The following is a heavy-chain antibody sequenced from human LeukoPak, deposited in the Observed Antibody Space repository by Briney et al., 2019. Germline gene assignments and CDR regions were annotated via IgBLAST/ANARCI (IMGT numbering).Heavy chain of an antibody. CDR1: GGSFSGYY. CDR2: INHSGST. J-gene: IGHJ5*02. Sequence: PSETLSLTCAVYGGSFSGYYWSWIRQPPGKGLEWIGEINHSGSTNYNPSLKSRVTISVDTSKNQCSLKLSSVTAADTAVYYCARGGDWFDPWGQGTLVTVSS. V-gene: IGHV4-34*01. CDR3: ARGGDWFDP. D-gene: IGHD3-10*01.